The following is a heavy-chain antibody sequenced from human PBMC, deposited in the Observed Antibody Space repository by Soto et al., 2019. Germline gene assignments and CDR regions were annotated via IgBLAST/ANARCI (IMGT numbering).Heavy chain of an antibody. J-gene: IGHJ3*02. CDR2: IFHSGST. CDR3: ATVLGNDAFDI. V-gene: IGHV4-4*02. CDR1: GASIISNNC. Sequence: PSETLSLTCAVLGASIISNNCWSWVRQPPGKGLEWIGEIFHSGSTNYNPSLKSRVTISVDKSKNQFSLKLSSVTAADTAVYYCATVLGNDAFDIWGQGTMVT. D-gene: IGHD3-3*02.